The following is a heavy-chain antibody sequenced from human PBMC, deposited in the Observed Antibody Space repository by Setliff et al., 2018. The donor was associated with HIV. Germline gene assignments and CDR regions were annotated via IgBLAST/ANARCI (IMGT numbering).Heavy chain of an antibody. V-gene: IGHV3-74*01. CDR1: GFTFSSYS. CDR3: ARWEPYDTSGYYDY. D-gene: IGHD3-22*01. J-gene: IGHJ4*02. Sequence: GGSLRLSCAASGFTFSSYSMNWVRQAPGKGLEWVSYINSDGCSTSYADSVKGRFTISRDNAKNTLYLQMNSLRAEDTAVYYCARWEPYDTSGYYDYWGQGALVTV. CDR2: INSDGCST.